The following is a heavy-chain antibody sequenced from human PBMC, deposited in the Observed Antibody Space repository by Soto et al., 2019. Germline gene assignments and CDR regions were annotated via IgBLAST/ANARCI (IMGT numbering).Heavy chain of an antibody. V-gene: IGHV4-61*08. CDR3: ARSQASGPYYYYGMDV. CDR1: GGSISSGDYY. D-gene: IGHD3-10*01. CDR2: IYYSGST. J-gene: IGHJ6*02. Sequence: SETLSLTCTVSGGSISSGDYYWSWIRQPQGKGLEWIGYIYYSGSTNYNPSLKSRVTISVDTSKNQFSLKLSSVTAADTAVYYCARSQASGPYYYYGMDVWGPGTTVTVSS.